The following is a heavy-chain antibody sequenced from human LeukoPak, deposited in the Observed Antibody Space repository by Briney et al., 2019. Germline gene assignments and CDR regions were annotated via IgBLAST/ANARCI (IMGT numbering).Heavy chain of an antibody. CDR2: ISYSATT. CDR3: AIQEYSSSWWDFDY. Sequence: SSETLSLSCSVSRGSFSSSPFYWGWIRQPPGKGLEWIGTISYSATTFYNPSLRSRITLSVDTSRTQFSLRLRSVTAADTAVYYCAIQEYSSSWWDFDYWGQGTLVTVSS. CDR1: RGSFSSSPFY. D-gene: IGHD6-13*01. V-gene: IGHV4-39*01. J-gene: IGHJ4*02.